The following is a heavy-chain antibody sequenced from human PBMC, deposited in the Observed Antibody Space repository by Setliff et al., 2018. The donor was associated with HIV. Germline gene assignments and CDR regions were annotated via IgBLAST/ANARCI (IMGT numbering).Heavy chain of an antibody. V-gene: IGHV1-69*05. D-gene: IGHD3-16*01. Sequence: GASVKVSCKASEGSFSSYTISWIRQAPGQGLEWMGGIMPIFGTTNYAQRFQGRVTITTDKSTSTVYMELSSLRSDDTAVYFCARDDGGYNYAEAFDVWGQGTMVTVSS. CDR1: EGSFSSYT. CDR2: IMPIFGTT. J-gene: IGHJ3*01. CDR3: ARDDGGYNYAEAFDV.